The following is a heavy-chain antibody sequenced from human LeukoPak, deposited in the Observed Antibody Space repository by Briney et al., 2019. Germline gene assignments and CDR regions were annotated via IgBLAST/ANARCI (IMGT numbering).Heavy chain of an antibody. CDR1: AFNFSDYA. V-gene: IGHV3-21*01. J-gene: IGHJ4*02. CDR2: ISSDSGYM. CDR3: APLPSDY. Sequence: PGGSLRLSCAASAFNFSDYAMNWVRQAPGKGLEWVAYISSDSGYMYFADSVKGRITISRDNAKNSLYLQMNSLRAEDTAVYFCAPLPSDYWGQGTLVIVSS.